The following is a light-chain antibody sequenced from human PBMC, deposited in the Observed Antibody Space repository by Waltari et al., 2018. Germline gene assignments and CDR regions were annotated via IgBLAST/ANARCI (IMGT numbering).Light chain of an antibody. Sequence: DRQMTQSPYTLSASVGGRVTITCRASQNINTWLAWHQQKPGKAPQLLIYKASSIESRVPSRFSGSGSGTEFTLTISSLQPDDFATYYCLQYNGEPRTFGQGTKVEVK. CDR2: KAS. J-gene: IGKJ1*01. CDR3: LQYNGEPRT. V-gene: IGKV1-5*03. CDR1: QNINTW.